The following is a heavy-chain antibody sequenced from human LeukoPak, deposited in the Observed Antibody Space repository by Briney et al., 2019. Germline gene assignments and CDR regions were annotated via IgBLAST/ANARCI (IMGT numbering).Heavy chain of an antibody. J-gene: IGHJ4*02. D-gene: IGHD6-25*01. V-gene: IGHV3-30*03. CDR2: ISPDGRDK. Sequence: PGRSLSLSCAASGFTLSNYAMHWVRQAPGNGLEWVAVISPDGRDKHFADSVKGRFTISRDNSGNTLYLQMSSLRGEDTAVYYCARDLDKAAKYYFDNWGQGTLVTVSS. CDR1: GFTLSNYA. CDR3: ARDLDKAAKYYFDN.